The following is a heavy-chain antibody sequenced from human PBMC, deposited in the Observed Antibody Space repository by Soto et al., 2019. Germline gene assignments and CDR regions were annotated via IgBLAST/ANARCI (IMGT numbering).Heavy chain of an antibody. CDR2: IYWDDDK. D-gene: IGHD5-18*01. V-gene: IGHV2-5*02. J-gene: IGHJ4*02. CDR1: GFSLSTSGVG. Sequence: QITLKESGPTLVKPTQTLTLTCTFSGFSLSTSGVGVGWIRQPPGKALEWLALIYWDDDKRYSPSLKSRLTLTKDTSKNQVVLTMTNMDPVDTATYCGAHTGYSYGLFDYWGQGTLVTVPS. CDR3: AHTGYSYGLFDY.